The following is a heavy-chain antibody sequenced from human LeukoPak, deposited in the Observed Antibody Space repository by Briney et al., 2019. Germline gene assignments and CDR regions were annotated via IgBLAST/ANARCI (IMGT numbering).Heavy chain of an antibody. Sequence: PGGSLRLSCAASGFTFSSYAMSWVRQAPGKELEWVSAISGSGGSTYYADSVKGRFTISRDNSKNTLYLQMNSLRAEDTAVYYCAKDRFYYGSGIPLYFDYWGQGTLVTVSS. CDR2: ISGSGGST. V-gene: IGHV3-23*01. D-gene: IGHD3-10*01. CDR1: GFTFSSYA. J-gene: IGHJ4*02. CDR3: AKDRFYYGSGIPLYFDY.